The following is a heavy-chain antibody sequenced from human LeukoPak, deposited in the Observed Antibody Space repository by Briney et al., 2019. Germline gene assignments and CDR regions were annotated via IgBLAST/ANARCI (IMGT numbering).Heavy chain of an antibody. CDR2: TYYRSKWYN. V-gene: IGHV6-1*01. CDR1: GDSVSSNSAA. D-gene: IGHD6-13*01. J-gene: IGHJ3*02. CDR3: ASMTRTWYSSSWTDAFDI. Sequence: SQTLSLTCAISGDSVSSNSAAWNWIRQSPSRGLEWLGRTYYRSKWYNDYAVSVKSRITINPDTSKNQFSLQLNSVTPEDTAVYYCASMTRTWYSSSWTDAFDIWGHGTMVTVSS.